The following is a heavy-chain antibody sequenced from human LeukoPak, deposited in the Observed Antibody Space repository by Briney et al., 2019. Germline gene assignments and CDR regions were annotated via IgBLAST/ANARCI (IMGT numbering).Heavy chain of an antibody. CDR3: ARGGINYDILTGYYTHDY. Sequence: GASVKVSCKASGGTFSSYAISWVRQAPGQGLEWMGRIIPILGIANYAQKFQGRVTITADKSTSTAYMELSSLRSEDTAVYYCARGGINYDILTGYYTHDYWGQGTLVTVSS. D-gene: IGHD3-9*01. CDR1: GGTFSSYA. CDR2: IIPILGIA. V-gene: IGHV1-69*04. J-gene: IGHJ4*02.